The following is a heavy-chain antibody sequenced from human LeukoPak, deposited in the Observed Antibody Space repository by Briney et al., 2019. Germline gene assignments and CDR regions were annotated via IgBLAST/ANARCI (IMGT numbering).Heavy chain of an antibody. D-gene: IGHD2/OR15-2a*01. CDR2: IYHSGST. Sequence: NPSETLSLTCAVSGYSISSGYYWGWIRQPPGRGLEWIGSIYHSGSTYYKPSLKSRVTISVDTSKNQFSLKLNSMSAADTAVYYCARHAPHENGNKRGFEYWGQGTLVTVSS. CDR1: GYSISSGYY. CDR3: ARHAPHENGNKRGFEY. J-gene: IGHJ4*02. V-gene: IGHV4-38-2*01.